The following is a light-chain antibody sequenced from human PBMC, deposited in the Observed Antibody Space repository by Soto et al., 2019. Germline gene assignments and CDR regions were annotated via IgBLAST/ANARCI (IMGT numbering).Light chain of an antibody. Sequence: DIVMTQSPDSLAVSLGERATINCKSSQSVLYSSNNRNCLAWYQQKPGQSPKLLIYWASTRESGVPDRFSGSGSGTDFTLTISSLQAEDVAVYYCQQYYSTPYTFGQGTKPEIK. CDR2: WAS. CDR3: QQYYSTPYT. CDR1: QSVLYSSNNRNC. V-gene: IGKV4-1*01. J-gene: IGKJ2*01.